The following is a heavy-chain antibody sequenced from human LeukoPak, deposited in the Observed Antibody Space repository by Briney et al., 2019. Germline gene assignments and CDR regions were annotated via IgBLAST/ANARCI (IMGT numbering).Heavy chain of an antibody. CDR1: GDSVSSNSAA. CDR3: ARAATAVWFGENWFDP. CDR2: TYYRSKWYD. J-gene: IGHJ5*02. V-gene: IGHV6-1*01. Sequence: SQTLSLTCAISGDSVSSNSAAWNWIRQSPSRGLEWLGRTYYRSKWYDDYAVSVKSRITINPDTSKNQFSLQLNSVTPEDTAVYYCARAATAVWFGENWFDPWGQGTLVTVSS. D-gene: IGHD3-10*01.